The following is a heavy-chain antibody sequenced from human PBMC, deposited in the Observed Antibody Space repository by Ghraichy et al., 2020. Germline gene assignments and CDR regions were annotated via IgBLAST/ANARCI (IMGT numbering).Heavy chain of an antibody. V-gene: IGHV3-74*01. Sequence: GGSLRLSCAASGFTFSTYWMHWVRHAPGKGLVWVSRINSDGSTTTYADSVKGRFTISRDNAKNTLYLQMNSLRAEDTAVYYCARRVGMTSVTYATYDAFDIWGQGTMVTVSS. CDR3: ARRVGMTSVTYATYDAFDI. J-gene: IGHJ3*02. D-gene: IGHD4-17*01. CDR1: GFTFSTYW. CDR2: INSDGSTT.